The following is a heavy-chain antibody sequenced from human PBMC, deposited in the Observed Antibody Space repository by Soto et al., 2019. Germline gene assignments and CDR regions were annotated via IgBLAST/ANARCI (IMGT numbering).Heavy chain of an antibody. CDR1: GFTFSIYA. J-gene: IGHJ5*02. D-gene: IGHD2-21*01. V-gene: IGHV3-30-3*01. CDR3: AREYSDGWFGP. CDR2: ISYDGSNK. Sequence: GGSLRLSCAASGFTFSIYAMHWVSQAPGKGLEWVAVISYDGSNKYYADSVKGRFTISRDNSKNTVYLQMNSLRAEDSAVYYCAREYSDGWFGPWGQGTLVTVSS.